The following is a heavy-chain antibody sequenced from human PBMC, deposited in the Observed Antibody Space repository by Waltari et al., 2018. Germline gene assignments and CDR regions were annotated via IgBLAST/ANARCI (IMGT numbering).Heavy chain of an antibody. D-gene: IGHD4-17*01. J-gene: IGHJ4*02. V-gene: IGHV3-23*04. CDR2: IDGRGGRI. Sequence: EVQLVESGGGLVQPGGSLRLSCAASGFTFTDFAMAWVRQAPGKGLVWFSSIDGRGGRISYADSVKGRFTISTDSSRNTLYLQMNSLRADDAAIYYCASKTVGFHPFDYWGQGTLVTVSS. CDR1: GFTFTDFA. CDR3: ASKTVGFHPFDY.